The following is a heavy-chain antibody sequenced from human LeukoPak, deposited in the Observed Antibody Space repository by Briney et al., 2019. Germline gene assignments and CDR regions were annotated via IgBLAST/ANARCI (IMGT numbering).Heavy chain of an antibody. D-gene: IGHD3-16*01. CDR1: GFTVSSNY. CDR2: IYSGGST. Sequence: PGGSLRLSCAASGFTVSSNYMSWVRQAPGKGLEWVSVIYSGGSTYYGDSVKGRFTISRDNSKNTLYLQMNSLRAEDTAVYYCVRDGGVRGLIGAFGIWGQGTMVSVSS. CDR3: VRDGGVRGLIGAFGI. V-gene: IGHV3-53*01. J-gene: IGHJ3*02.